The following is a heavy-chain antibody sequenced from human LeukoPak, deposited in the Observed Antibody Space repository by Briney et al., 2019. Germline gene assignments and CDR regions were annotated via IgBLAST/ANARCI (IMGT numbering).Heavy chain of an antibody. Sequence: PSETLSLTCTVSAGPMSGYYWSWIRQPPGKGLEWIGYIYSSGSANYNPSLKGRVTISIDTSKNQFYLRLRSVTAADTAMYYCARGRPYISTPNYWGQGTLVTVSS. CDR1: AGPMSGYY. V-gene: IGHV4-59*01. CDR3: ARGRPYISTPNY. J-gene: IGHJ4*02. CDR2: IYSSGSA. D-gene: IGHD6-13*01.